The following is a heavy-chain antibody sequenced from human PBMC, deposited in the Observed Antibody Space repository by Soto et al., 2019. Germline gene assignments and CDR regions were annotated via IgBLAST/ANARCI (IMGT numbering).Heavy chain of an antibody. CDR1: GGSVTSGSYY. J-gene: IGHJ4*02. D-gene: IGHD6-19*01. Sequence: QVQLQEAGPGLVKPSETLSLTCTVSGGSVTSGSYYLSWIRHPPGKVLEWIVYIYYIRSTHYNPSLKIRFTISVDTSKIPISVKLISLTAEDTAAYYCARDQGMAVYVFFDRGPGTLDTVSS. CDR3: ARDQGMAVYVFFD. V-gene: IGHV4-61*01. CDR2: IYYIRST.